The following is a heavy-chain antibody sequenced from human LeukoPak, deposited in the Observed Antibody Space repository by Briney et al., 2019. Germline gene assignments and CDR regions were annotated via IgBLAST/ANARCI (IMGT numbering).Heavy chain of an antibody. V-gene: IGHV1-18*01. CDR3: AREGQYVGYYYGMDV. CDR2: ISAYNGNT. CDR1: GYTFTSYG. Sequence: ASVKVSCKASGYTFTSYGISWVRQAPGQGLEWMGWISAYNGNTNYAQKLQGRVTITTDTSTSTAYMELRSLRSDDTAVYYCAREGQYVGYYYGMDVWGQGNTVTVSS. J-gene: IGHJ6*02. D-gene: IGHD2-2*01.